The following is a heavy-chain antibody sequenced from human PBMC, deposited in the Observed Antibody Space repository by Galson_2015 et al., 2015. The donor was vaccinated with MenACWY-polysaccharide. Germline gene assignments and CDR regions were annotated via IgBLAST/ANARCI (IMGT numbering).Heavy chain of an antibody. Sequence: QSGAEVNKPGTSVTVSCTASGYTFTSYGISWVRQAPGQGLEWMGWISADNGNTNYAQKLQGRVTMTTDTSTSTAYMELRSLRSDDTAVYYCARGTDIAGSWYPFGPIDAFDIWGQGTMVTVSS. V-gene: IGHV1-18*01. CDR1: GYTFTSYG. D-gene: IGHD6-13*01. CDR2: ISADNGNT. J-gene: IGHJ3*02. CDR3: ARGTDIAGSWYPFGPIDAFDI.